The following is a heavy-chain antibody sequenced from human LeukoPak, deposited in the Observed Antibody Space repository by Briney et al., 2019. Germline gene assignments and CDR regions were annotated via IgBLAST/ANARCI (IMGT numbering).Heavy chain of an antibody. CDR2: INHSGST. V-gene: IGHV4-34*01. D-gene: IGHD3-10*01. Sequence: SETLSLTCAVYGGSFSGYYWSWIRQPPGKGLEWIGEINHSGSTNYNPSLKSRVTISVDTSKNQFSLKLSSVIAADTAVYYCARHGSGHDYWGQGTLVTVSS. J-gene: IGHJ4*02. CDR1: GGSFSGYY. CDR3: ARHGSGHDY.